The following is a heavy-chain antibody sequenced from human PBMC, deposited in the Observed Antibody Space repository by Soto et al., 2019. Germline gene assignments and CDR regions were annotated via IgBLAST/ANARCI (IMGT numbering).Heavy chain of an antibody. CDR1: GGSISSSSYF. Sequence: QLQLQESGPGLVKPSETLSLTCTVSGGSISSSSYFWGWIRQPPGKGLEWIGSIYYSVSTYYNPSLRSRVTVSVDTSKNQSSLKLSSVTAADTAVYYCARHPSDFWFDPWGQGTLVTVSS. D-gene: IGHD2-21*02. J-gene: IGHJ5*02. CDR2: IYYSVST. V-gene: IGHV4-39*01. CDR3: ARHPSDFWFDP.